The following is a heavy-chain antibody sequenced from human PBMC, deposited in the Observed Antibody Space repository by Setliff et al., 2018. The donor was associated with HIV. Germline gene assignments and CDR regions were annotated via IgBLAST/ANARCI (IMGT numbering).Heavy chain of an antibody. CDR2: INSDGSST. D-gene: IGHD2-2*03. V-gene: IGHV3-74*01. J-gene: IGHJ4*02. CDR1: GFSFGSYW. Sequence: GESLKISCAASGFSFGSYWMHWVRQAPGKGLVWVSRINSDGSSTKYADSVKGRLTISRDNAKDTVYLQINSLRGEDTAVYYCARGRRQVLWISDFWGQGTLVTVSS. CDR3: ARGRRQVLWISDF.